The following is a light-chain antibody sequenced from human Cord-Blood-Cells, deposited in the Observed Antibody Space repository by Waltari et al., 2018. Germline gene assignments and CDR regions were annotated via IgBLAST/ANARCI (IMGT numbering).Light chain of an antibody. CDR2: YVS. V-gene: IGLV2-11*01. CDR3: CSYAGSYTYV. CDR1: SSAAGGYNY. Sequence: QSALTQPRSVSGSPGQSVTITRTGPSSAAGGYNYVSWYQQHPVKAPKLMIYYVSKRPSGVPDRFSGSKSGNTPSLTISGLQAEDEADYYCCSYAGSYTYVFVTGTKVTVL. J-gene: IGLJ1*01.